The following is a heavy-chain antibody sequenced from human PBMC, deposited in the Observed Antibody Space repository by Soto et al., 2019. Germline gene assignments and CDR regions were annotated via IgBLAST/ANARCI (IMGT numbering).Heavy chain of an antibody. CDR3: ANLLAAAGWYYYYYYGMDV. V-gene: IGHV3-30*18. CDR2: ISYDGSNK. Sequence: LRLSCAASGFTFSSYGMHWVRQAPGKGLEWVAVISYDGSNKYYADSVKGRFTISRDNSKNTLYLQMNSLRAEDTAVYYCANLLAAAGWYYYYYYGMDVWGQGTTVTVSS. CDR1: GFTFSSYG. D-gene: IGHD6-13*01. J-gene: IGHJ6*02.